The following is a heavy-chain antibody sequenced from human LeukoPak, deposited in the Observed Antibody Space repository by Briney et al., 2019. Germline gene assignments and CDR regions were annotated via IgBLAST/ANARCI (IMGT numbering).Heavy chain of an antibody. V-gene: IGHV3-7*01. CDR1: GFTFDDYA. J-gene: IGHJ4*02. CDR3: ARDSSGYQ. D-gene: IGHD3-22*01. Sequence: GRSLRLSCAASGFTFDDYAMHWVRQAPGKGLEWVANIKEDGSEKYYGDSVKGRFTISRDNAKNSLYLEMNSLRVEDTAVYYCARDSSGYQWGQGTLVTVSS. CDR2: IKEDGSEK.